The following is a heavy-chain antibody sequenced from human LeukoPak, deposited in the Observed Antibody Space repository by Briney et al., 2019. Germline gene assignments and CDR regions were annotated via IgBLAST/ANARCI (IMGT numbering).Heavy chain of an antibody. Sequence: PGGSLRLSCAASGFTFSSYSMNWVRQAPGKGLEWVSYISSSSSTIYYADSVKGRFTISRDNSKNTLYPQMNSLRAEDTAVYYCARGDTAMASDSDYWGQGTLVTVSS. CDR3: ARGDTAMASDSDY. D-gene: IGHD5-18*01. CDR1: GFTFSSYS. V-gene: IGHV3-48*01. CDR2: ISSSSSTI. J-gene: IGHJ4*02.